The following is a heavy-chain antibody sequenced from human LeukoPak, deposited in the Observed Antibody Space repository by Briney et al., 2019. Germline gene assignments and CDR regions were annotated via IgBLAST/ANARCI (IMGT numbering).Heavy chain of an antibody. CDR2: FDPEDGET. Sequence: ASVKVSRKVSGYTLTELSMHWVRQAPGKGLEWMGGFDPEDGETIYAQKFQGRVTMTEDTSTDTAYMELSSLRSEDTAVYYCATFRSNWILDPFDYWGQGTLVTVSS. J-gene: IGHJ4*02. D-gene: IGHD1-1*01. CDR1: GYTLTELS. CDR3: ATFRSNWILDPFDY. V-gene: IGHV1-24*01.